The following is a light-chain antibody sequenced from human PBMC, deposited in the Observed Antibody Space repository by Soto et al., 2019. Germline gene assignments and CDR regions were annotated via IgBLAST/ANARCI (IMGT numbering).Light chain of an antibody. V-gene: IGLV1-51*02. J-gene: IGLJ2*01. CDR1: SSSVGKYP. CDR3: GTLDRSLESGPEV. CDR2: ENN. Sequence: QSVLTQPPSVSAAPGQRVTISCAGSSSSVGKYPVFWYQQVPGMAPKLLIYENNKRPSGIPDRFSGSKSGTSATLGITGLQTGDEADYDCGTLDRSLESGPEVFGAGTKLTVL.